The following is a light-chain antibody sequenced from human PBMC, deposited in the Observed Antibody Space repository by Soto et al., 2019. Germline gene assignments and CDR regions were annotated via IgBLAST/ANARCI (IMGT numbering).Light chain of an antibody. CDR1: QNIDSSN. Sequence: EIVLTQSPGTLSLSPGERATLSCRASQNIDSSNVAWYQHKPGLAPRLLLYGASNRATGIPARFSGSGSGTEFTLTISSLEPEDFGTYYCQQSYKMPSFGQGTRLEI. CDR2: GAS. J-gene: IGKJ5*01. CDR3: QQSYKMPS. V-gene: IGKV3-20*01.